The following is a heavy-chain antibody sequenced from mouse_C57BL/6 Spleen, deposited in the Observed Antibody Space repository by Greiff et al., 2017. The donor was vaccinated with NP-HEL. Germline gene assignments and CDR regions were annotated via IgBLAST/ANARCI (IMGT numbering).Heavy chain of an antibody. D-gene: IGHD2-3*01. Sequence: QVQLQQSGAELVKPGASVKLSCKASGYTFTSYWMQWVKQRPGQGLEWIGEIDPSDSYTNYKQKFKGKATLTVDTSSSPAYVQLSSLTSEDSAVYSGERWLLRYFDDWGQGTTLTVSS. CDR2: IDPSDSYT. CDR1: GYTFTSYW. J-gene: IGHJ2*01. V-gene: IGHV1-50*01. CDR3: ERWLLRYFDD.